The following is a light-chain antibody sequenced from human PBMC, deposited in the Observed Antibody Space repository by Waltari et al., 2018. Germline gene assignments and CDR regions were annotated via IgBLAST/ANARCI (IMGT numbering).Light chain of an antibody. CDR2: DAS. V-gene: IGKV3-11*01. CDR3: QQRSNWPLIT. Sequence: EIVLTQSPATLSLSPGERTTLSCRAGQSVSSSLAWYQHKPGQAPRLLIYDASNRATGIPARFSGSGSGTDFTLTISSLEPEDFAVYYCQQRSNWPLITFGQGTRLEIK. CDR1: QSVSSS. J-gene: IGKJ5*01.